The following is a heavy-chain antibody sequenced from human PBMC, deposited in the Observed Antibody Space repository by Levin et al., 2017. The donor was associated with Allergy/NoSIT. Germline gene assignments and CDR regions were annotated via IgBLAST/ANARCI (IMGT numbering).Heavy chain of an antibody. CDR2: ISYDGSNK. CDR1: GFTFSSYA. Sequence: GGSLRLSCAASGFTFSSYAMHWVRQAPGKGLEWVAVISYDGSNKYYADSVKGRFTISRDNSKNTLYLQMNSLRAEDTAVYYCARDQAGAYYYGMDVWGQGTTVTVSS. J-gene: IGHJ6*02. V-gene: IGHV3-30-3*01. D-gene: IGHD6-13*01. CDR3: ARDQAGAYYYGMDV.